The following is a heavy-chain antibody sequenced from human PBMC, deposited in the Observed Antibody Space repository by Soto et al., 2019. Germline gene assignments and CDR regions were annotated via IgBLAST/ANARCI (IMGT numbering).Heavy chain of an antibody. Sequence: XGSLSLSCAASGFTFSSYSMSWVRQAPGKGLEWVSAISGSGGSTYYADSVKGRFTISRDNSKNTLYLQMNSLRAEDTAVYYCAKYTPRGHHGRYFDYWGQGTLVTVSS. CDR2: ISGSGGST. CDR1: GFTFSSYS. J-gene: IGHJ4*02. CDR3: AKYTPRGHHGRYFDY. V-gene: IGHV3-23*01. D-gene: IGHD1-26*01.